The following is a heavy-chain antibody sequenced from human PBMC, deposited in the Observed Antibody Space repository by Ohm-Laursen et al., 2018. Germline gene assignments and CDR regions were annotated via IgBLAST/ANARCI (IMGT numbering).Heavy chain of an antibody. V-gene: IGHV3-11*01. D-gene: IGHD3-3*01. CDR1: GFTFSDYY. CDR2: ISSSGSTI. J-gene: IGHJ4*02. CDR3: ARDRYYDFWSGSKVLDY. Sequence: GSLRLSCAASGFTFSDYYMSWIRQAPGKGLEWVSYISSSGSTIYYADSVKGRFTISRDNAKNSLYLQMNSLRAEDTAVYYCARDRYYDFWSGSKVLDYRGQGTLVTVSS.